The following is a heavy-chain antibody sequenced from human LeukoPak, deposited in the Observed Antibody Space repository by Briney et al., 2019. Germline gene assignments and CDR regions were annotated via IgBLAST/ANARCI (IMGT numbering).Heavy chain of an antibody. CDR2: INPDGSRT. CDR3: ARAGYRDAYNW. Sequence: GGSQRLSCAASGFTFNTYWMDCARQAPGKGLGWVPRINPDGSRTSYADSVKGRFTISRDKAKNTLSLQTNSLRAEDTAAYSCARAGYRDAYNWWGQGSLVTVSS. J-gene: IGHJ4*02. CDR1: GFTFNTYW. D-gene: IGHD5-24*01. V-gene: IGHV3-74*01.